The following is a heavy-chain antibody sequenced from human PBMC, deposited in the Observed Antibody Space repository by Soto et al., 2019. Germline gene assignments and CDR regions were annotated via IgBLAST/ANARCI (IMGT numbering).Heavy chain of an antibody. Sequence: QVQLLESGGGVVQPGRSLRLSCAASGFTFSSYAMHWVRQAPGKGLEWVAVISYDGSNKYYADSVKGRFTISRDNSKNTLYLQMNSLRAEDTAVYYCARDPEGWEQFDYWGQGTLVTVSS. J-gene: IGHJ4*02. D-gene: IGHD1-26*01. CDR3: ARDPEGWEQFDY. CDR2: ISYDGSNK. CDR1: GFTFSSYA. V-gene: IGHV3-30-3*01.